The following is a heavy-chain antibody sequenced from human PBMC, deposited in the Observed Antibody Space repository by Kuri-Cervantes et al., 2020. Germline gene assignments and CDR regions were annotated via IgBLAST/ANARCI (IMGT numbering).Heavy chain of an antibody. CDR3: ARDSSGHYSFDP. CDR2: INHSGST. V-gene: IGHV4-34*01. Sequence: GSLRLSCAVYGGSFSGYYWSWIRQPPGKGLEWIGEINHSGSTNYNPSLKSRVTISVDTSKNQFSLKLTSVTAADTAVYFCARDSSGHYSFDPWGQGALVTVSS. J-gene: IGHJ5*02. CDR1: GGSFSGYY. D-gene: IGHD3-22*01.